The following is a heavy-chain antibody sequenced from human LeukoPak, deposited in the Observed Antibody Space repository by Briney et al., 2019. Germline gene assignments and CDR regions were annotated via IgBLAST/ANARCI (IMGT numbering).Heavy chain of an antibody. Sequence: GGSLRLSCAASGFTFSSYWMSWVRQAPGKGLEWVANIKQDGSEKYYVDSVKGRFTISRDNAKNSLYLQMNSLRAEDTAVYYCARSVGELGNAFDIWGQGTMVTVSS. CDR2: IKQDGSEK. V-gene: IGHV3-7*01. J-gene: IGHJ3*02. CDR1: GFTFSSYW. D-gene: IGHD3-10*01. CDR3: ARSVGELGNAFDI.